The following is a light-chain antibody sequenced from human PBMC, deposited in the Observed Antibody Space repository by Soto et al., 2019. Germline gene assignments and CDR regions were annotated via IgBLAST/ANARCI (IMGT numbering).Light chain of an antibody. J-gene: IGKJ4*01. V-gene: IGKV3-11*01. CDR1: PSVSNS. Sequence: ESVFTQSPATLSLSPGERATLSCRASPSVSNSLAWYQHKPGQAPRLLIYDASNRATGVPTRFSGSWSGTDFTLTISSLXPEDFAVYYCQQRNKWPPVTFGGGTKVDIK. CDR2: DAS. CDR3: QQRNKWPPVT.